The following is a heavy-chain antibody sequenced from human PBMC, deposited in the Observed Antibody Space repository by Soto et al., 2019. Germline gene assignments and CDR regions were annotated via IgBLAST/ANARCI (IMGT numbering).Heavy chain of an antibody. CDR1: GFTFSSYA. CDR3: AKVMVKNWFDP. D-gene: IGHD5-18*01. J-gene: IGHJ5*02. CDR2: ISGGGGST. V-gene: IGHV3-23*01. Sequence: LILSCAASGFTFSSYAMSWVRQAPGKGLEWVSAISGGGGSTYYADSVKVRFTISRDNSKNTLYLQMNSLRAEDTAVYYCAKVMVKNWFDPWGQGTLVTVSS.